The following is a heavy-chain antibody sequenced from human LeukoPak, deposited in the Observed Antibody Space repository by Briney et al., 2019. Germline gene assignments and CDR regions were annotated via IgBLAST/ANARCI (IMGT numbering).Heavy chain of an antibody. V-gene: IGHV4-39*01. Sequence: SETLSLTCTVSGGSISSYYWGWIRQPPGKGLEWIGSIYYSGSTYYNPSLKSRVTISVDTSKNQFSLKLSSVTAADTAVYYCARWDYYDSSGSNYWGQGTLVTVSS. D-gene: IGHD3-22*01. CDR3: ARWDYYDSSGSNY. CDR2: IYYSGST. J-gene: IGHJ4*02. CDR1: GGSISSYY.